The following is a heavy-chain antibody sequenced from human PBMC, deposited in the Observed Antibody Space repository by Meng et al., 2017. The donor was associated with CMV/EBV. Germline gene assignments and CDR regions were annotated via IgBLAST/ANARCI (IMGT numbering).Heavy chain of an antibody. V-gene: IGHV3-30*04. D-gene: IGHD2-2*02. CDR2: ISYDGSNK. Sequence: GESLKISCAASGFTFSSYAMHWVRQAPGKGLEWVAVISYDGSNKYYADSVKGRFTISRDNSKNTLYLQMNSLRAEDTAVYYCARERVVPAARPGYFDHWGQGTLVTVSS. CDR1: GFTFSSYA. J-gene: IGHJ4*02. CDR3: ARERVVPAARPGYFDH.